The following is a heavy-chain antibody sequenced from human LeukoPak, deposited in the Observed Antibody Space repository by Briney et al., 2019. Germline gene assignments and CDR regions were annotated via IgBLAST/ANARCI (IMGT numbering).Heavy chain of an antibody. CDR2: ISSSGSTI. CDR3: ARVFMYYDFWSGYDY. J-gene: IGHJ4*02. Sequence: GGSLRLSCAASGFTFSSYEMNWVGQAPGKGLEWVSYISSSGSTIYYADSVKGRFTISRDNAKNSLYLQMNSLRAEDTAVYYCARVFMYYDFWSGYDYWGQGTLVTVSS. V-gene: IGHV3-48*03. CDR1: GFTFSSYE. D-gene: IGHD3-3*01.